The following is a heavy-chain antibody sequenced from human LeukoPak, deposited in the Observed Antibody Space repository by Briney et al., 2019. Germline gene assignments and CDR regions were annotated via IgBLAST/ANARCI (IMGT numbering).Heavy chain of an antibody. CDR2: ISSSGSTI. Sequence: SGGSLRLXCAASGFTFSSYETNWVRQAPGKGLEWVSYISSSGSTIYYADSVKGRFTISRDNAKNSLYLQMNSLRAEDTAVYYCARDGGNFPFDYWGQGTLVTVSS. J-gene: IGHJ4*02. V-gene: IGHV3-48*03. CDR1: GFTFSSYE. CDR3: ARDGGNFPFDY. D-gene: IGHD4-23*01.